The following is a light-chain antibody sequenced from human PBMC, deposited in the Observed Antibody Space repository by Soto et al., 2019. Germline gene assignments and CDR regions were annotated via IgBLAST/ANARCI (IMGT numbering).Light chain of an antibody. Sequence: QSALTQPASVSGSPGQSITISCTGTSSDVGAYSYVSWYQQHPGKAPKLIIYDVSDRPSGISNRFSGSKSDNTASLTISGLQAEDEAEYYCQVWDNNSNHYVFGTGTKVTVL. J-gene: IGLJ1*01. CDR2: DVS. V-gene: IGLV2-14*01. CDR1: SSDVGAYSY. CDR3: QVWDNNSNHYV.